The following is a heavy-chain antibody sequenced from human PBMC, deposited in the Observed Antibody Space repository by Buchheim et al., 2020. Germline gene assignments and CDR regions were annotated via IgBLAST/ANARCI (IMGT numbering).Heavy chain of an antibody. CDR3: AKRRREYSSSPFDY. CDR1: GFSFSTYG. V-gene: IGHV3-30*18. CDR2: ISDDGSNK. D-gene: IGHD6-6*01. Sequence: QVQLVESGGGVVQPGRSLRLSCTASGFSFSTYGMHWVRQAPGKGLEWVAFISDDGSNKYYAESVKGRFTISRDNSKKTLNLQMSSLRVEDTAVYYCAKRRREYSSSPFDYWGQGTL. J-gene: IGHJ4*02.